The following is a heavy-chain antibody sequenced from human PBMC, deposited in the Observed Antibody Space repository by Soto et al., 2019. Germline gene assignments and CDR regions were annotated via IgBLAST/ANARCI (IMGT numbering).Heavy chain of an antibody. CDR2: IYYSGST. CDR1: GGSISSSSYY. D-gene: IGHD6-19*01. V-gene: IGHV4-39*01. CDR3: ARGSIAVAGTKGWFDP. Sequence: SETLSLTCTVSGGSISSSSYYWGWIRQPPGKGLEWIGSIYYSGSTYYNPSLKSRVTISVDTSKNQFSLKLSSVTAADTAVYYCARGSIAVAGTKGWFDPWGQGPLVTVSS. J-gene: IGHJ5*02.